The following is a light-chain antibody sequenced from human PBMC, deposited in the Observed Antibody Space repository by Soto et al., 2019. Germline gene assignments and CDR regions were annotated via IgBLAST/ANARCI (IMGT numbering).Light chain of an antibody. J-gene: IGLJ2*01. V-gene: IGLV2-14*01. CDR3: SSYTFSNTLI. CDR2: EVS. CDR1: SSDVGGYDY. Sequence: QSALTQPASVSGSPGQSITISCTGTSSDVGGYDYVSGYQPHPGQAPKLIIYEVSNRPSGVSSRFSASKSGNTASLTISGLQAEDEDDYSCSSYTFSNTLIFGGGTKVTVL.